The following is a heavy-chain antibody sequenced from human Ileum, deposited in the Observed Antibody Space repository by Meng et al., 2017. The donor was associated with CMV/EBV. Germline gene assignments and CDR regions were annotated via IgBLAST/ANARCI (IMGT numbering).Heavy chain of an antibody. V-gene: IGHV5-51*01. Sequence: GGSLRLSCYGSGYTFTSYWIGWVRQMPGKGLEWMGIIHPADSNTKYSPSFQGQVTFSADKSINTVYLQWSSLKAPDTAIYYCARLAAIAFRPLGMDVWGQGTTVTVSS. CDR2: IHPADSNT. J-gene: IGHJ6*02. D-gene: IGHD6-13*01. CDR1: GYTFTSYW. CDR3: ARLAAIAFRPLGMDV.